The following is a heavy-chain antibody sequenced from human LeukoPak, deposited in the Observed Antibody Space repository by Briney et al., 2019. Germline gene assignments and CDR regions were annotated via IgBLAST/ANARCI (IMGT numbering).Heavy chain of an antibody. CDR2: ISSNGGST. J-gene: IGHJ4*02. Sequence: GGSLRLSCAASGFTFSSYAMHWVRQAPGKGLEYVSAISSNGGSTYYANSVKGRFTISRDNSKNTLYLQMGSLRAEDMAVYYCARGCSGGSCYVYWGQGTLVTVSS. CDR1: GFTFSSYA. D-gene: IGHD2-15*01. CDR3: ARGCSGGSCYVY. V-gene: IGHV3-64*01.